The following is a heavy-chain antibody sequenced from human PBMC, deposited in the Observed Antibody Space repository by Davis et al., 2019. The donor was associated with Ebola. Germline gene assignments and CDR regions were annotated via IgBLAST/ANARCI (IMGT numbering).Heavy chain of an antibody. CDR1: GVSITTHY. Sequence: PSETLSLTCTVSGVSITTHYWSWIRQPQGKRLEWIGSIYYTGSAYYNSSLNSRVTISADTSKKQFSLNLSSVTAADTAVYFCSRFGEGAYWGQGTLVTVSS. CDR3: SRFGEGAY. CDR2: IYYTGSA. D-gene: IGHD2-21*01. V-gene: IGHV4-59*11. J-gene: IGHJ4*02.